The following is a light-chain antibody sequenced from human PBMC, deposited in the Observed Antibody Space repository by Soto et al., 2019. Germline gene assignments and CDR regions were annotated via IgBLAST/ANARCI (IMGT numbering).Light chain of an antibody. CDR3: QQSNTYYS. CDR2: DAS. J-gene: IGKJ2*03. CDR1: QSISSW. Sequence: DIQMTQSPSTLSASVGDRVTITCRARQSISSWLAWYQQKPGKAPKLLIYDASSLEIGVQSRFSGSGSGTELTLPISSLQPDDFATYYCQQSNTYYSFAQGTKLEIK. V-gene: IGKV1-5*01.